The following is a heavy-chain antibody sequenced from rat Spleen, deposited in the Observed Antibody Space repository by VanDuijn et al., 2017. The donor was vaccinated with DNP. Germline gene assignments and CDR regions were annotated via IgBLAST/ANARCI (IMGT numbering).Heavy chain of an antibody. CDR3: ARHSFAY. CDR2: ITNTGDGS. J-gene: IGHJ3*01. V-gene: IGHV5-31*01. Sequence: EVQLAESGGGLVQPGRSLKLSCVASGFTFSNYWMTWIRQAPGKGLEWVASITNTGDGSYYSDSVKGRFTVSRDNAKSTLYLQMDSLRSEDTATYYCARHSFAYWGQGTLVTVSS. CDR1: GFTFSNYW.